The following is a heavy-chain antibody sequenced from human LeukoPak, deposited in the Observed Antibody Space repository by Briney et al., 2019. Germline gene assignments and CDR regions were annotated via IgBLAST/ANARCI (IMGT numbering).Heavy chain of an antibody. V-gene: IGHV4-34*01. D-gene: IGHD2-15*01. CDR2: INHSGST. CDR1: GGSFSGYY. Sequence: SETLPLTCAVYGGSFSGYYWSWIRQPPGKGLEWIGEINHSGSTNYNPSLKSRVTISVDTSKNQFSLKLSSVTAADTAVYYCARGQGCSGGSCYFDYWGQGTLVTVSS. J-gene: IGHJ4*02. CDR3: ARGQGCSGGSCYFDY.